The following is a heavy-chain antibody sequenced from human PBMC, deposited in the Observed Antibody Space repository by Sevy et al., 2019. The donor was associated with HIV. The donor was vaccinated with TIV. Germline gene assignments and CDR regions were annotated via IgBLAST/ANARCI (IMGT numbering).Heavy chain of an antibody. V-gene: IGHV3-21*01. CDR2: ISSSSSYI. CDR3: ARSRYADKGSDSCDILTGYCVDY. Sequence: GGSLRLSCAASGFTFSSYSMNWVRQAPGKGLEWVSSISSSSSYIYYADSVKGRFTISRDNAKNSLYLQMNILRAEDTAVYYCARSRYADKGSDSCDILTGYCVDYWGQGTLVTVSS. J-gene: IGHJ4*02. CDR1: GFTFSSYS. D-gene: IGHD3-9*01.